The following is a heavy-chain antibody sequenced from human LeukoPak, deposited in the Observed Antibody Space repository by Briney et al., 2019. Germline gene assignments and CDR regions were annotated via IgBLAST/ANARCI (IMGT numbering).Heavy chain of an antibody. CDR2: VYYSGTI. CDR1: GGASDNYY. Sequence: SETLSLTCTVSGGASDNYYWSWIRHPPRKGLEWIAYVYYSGTINYNTSLESRVTISVDTSKNQFSLRLTSVAAADTAVYYCARHGTAAGPFQLWGQGTLVTVSS. CDR3: ARHGTAAGPFQL. V-gene: IGHV4-59*08. D-gene: IGHD2-21*02. J-gene: IGHJ1*01.